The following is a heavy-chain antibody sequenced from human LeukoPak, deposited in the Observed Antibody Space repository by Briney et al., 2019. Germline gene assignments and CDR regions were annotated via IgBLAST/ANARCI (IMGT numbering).Heavy chain of an antibody. CDR2: ISGSGGTT. CDR3: AKAPVTSCRGAFCYPFDY. Sequence: GGSLRLSCAASGFTFSSSDMSWFRQAPGKGLEWVAVISGSGGTTNYAASVRGRFTISRDTSRSTLYLQMNSLRAEDAAVYYCAKAPVTSCRGAFCYPFDYWGQGTLVTVSS. V-gene: IGHV3-23*01. J-gene: IGHJ4*02. CDR1: GFTFSSSD. D-gene: IGHD2-15*01.